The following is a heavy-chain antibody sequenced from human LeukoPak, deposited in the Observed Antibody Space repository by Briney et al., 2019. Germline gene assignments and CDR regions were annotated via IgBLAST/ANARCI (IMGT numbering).Heavy chain of an antibody. J-gene: IGHJ5*02. CDR2: IIPIFGTA. V-gene: IGHV1-69*05. CDR3: ARVWSGYPWFDP. D-gene: IGHD3-3*01. Sequence: SVKVSCKASGGTFSSYAISWVRQAPGQGLEWMGGIIPIFGTANYAQKFQGRVTITTDESTSTAYMELSSLRSEDTAVYYCARVWSGYPWFDPWGQGTLVTASS. CDR1: GGTFSSYA.